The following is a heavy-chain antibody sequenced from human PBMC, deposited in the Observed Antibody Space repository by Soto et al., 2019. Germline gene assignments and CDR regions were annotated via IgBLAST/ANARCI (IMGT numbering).Heavy chain of an antibody. D-gene: IGHD6-19*01. J-gene: IGHJ6*02. Sequence: ASVKVSCNAYGYTFTSYAMHWVRQAPGQRLEWIGWINAGNGNTKYSQKFQGRVTITRDTSASTANMELSSLRSEDTAVYYCARDAAAVAGPYYYYGMDVWGQGTTVTVSS. CDR1: GYTFTSYA. CDR3: ARDAAAVAGPYYYYGMDV. V-gene: IGHV1-3*01. CDR2: INAGNGNT.